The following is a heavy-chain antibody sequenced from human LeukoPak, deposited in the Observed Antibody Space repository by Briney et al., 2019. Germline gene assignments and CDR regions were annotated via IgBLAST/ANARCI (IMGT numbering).Heavy chain of an antibody. Sequence: SETLSLTCTVSGGSISSYYWSWIRQPPGKGLEWIGYIYYSGSTNYNPSLKSRVTISVDTFKNQFSLKLSSVTAADTAVYYCARALSSGSYYYFDYWGQGTLVTVSS. J-gene: IGHJ4*02. V-gene: IGHV4-59*01. D-gene: IGHD1-26*01. CDR3: ARALSSGSYYYFDY. CDR2: IYYSGST. CDR1: GGSISSYY.